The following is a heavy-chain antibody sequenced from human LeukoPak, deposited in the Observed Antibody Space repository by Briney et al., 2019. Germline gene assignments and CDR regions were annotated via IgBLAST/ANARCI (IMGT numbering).Heavy chain of an antibody. J-gene: IGHJ4*02. CDR3: ARDLVGGWDDSSGYYYGYFDY. Sequence: GRSPRLSCAASGFTFAIYAMHWVRQAPGKGLEWVAVISYDGNNKYYADSVKGRFTISRDNSKNTLYLQMNSLRAEDTAVYYCARDLVGGWDDSSGYYYGYFDYWGQGTLVTVSS. CDR2: ISYDGNNK. CDR1: GFTFAIYA. D-gene: IGHD3-22*01. V-gene: IGHV3-30-3*01.